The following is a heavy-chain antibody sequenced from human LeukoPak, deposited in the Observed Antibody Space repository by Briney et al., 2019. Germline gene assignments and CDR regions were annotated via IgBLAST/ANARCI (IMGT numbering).Heavy chain of an antibody. V-gene: IGHV1-18*01. CDR3: ARRETPYYYYYGMDV. Sequence: ASVKVSCKASGYTFTSYGISWVRQAPGQGLEWMGWISAYNGNTNYAQKLQGRVIMTTDTSTSTAYMELRSLRSDDTAVYYCARRETPYYYYYGMDVWGQGTTVTVSS. J-gene: IGHJ6*02. CDR1: GYTFTSYG. CDR2: ISAYNGNT.